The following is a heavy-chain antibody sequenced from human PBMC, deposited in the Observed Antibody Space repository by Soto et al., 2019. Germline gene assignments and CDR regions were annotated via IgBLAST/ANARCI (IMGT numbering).Heavy chain of an antibody. CDR2: MHHSGSI. CDR3: ARHDNMTLGSRDLDS. CDR1: GDSISNNKW. V-gene: IGHV4-4*02. Sequence: QVQLQESGPGLVKPSGTLSLTCSVSGDSISNNKWWSWVRQPPGQGLEWIGEMHHSGSIHYNASPKSRATSSVDKSRNEFSLQLTSVPAADTALCFCARHDNMTLGSRDLDSWGPGTLVTVSS. J-gene: IGHJ4*02. D-gene: IGHD1-1*01.